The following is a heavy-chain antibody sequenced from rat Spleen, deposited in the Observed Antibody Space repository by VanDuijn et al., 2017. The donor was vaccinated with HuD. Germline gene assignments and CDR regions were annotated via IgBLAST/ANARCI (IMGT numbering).Heavy chain of an antibody. J-gene: IGHJ2*01. CDR1: GFTFSDYY. CDR2: ISYDGGST. CDR3: TTDLYYYSGGGDY. D-gene: IGHD1-1*01. V-gene: IGHV5-20*01. Sequence: EVQLVESGGGLVQPGRSLKLSCAASGFTFSDYYMAWVRQAPTKGLEWVASISYDGGSTYDRDSVKGRFTISRDNAKSSLYLQMDSLRSEDTATYYCTTDLYYYSGGGDYWGQGVMVTVSS.